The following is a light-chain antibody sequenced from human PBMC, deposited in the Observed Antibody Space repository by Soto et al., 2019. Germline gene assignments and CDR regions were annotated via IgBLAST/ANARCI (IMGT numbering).Light chain of an antibody. CDR1: SSNIGSNY. V-gene: IGLV1-47*01. Sequence: QSALTQPPSASGTPGQRVTISCSGSSSNIGSNYVYWYQQLPGTAPKLLIYRNNQRPSGVPDRFSGSKSGTSASLAISGLRSEDEADYYCQSYDSTLSARYVFGTGTKVTVL. CDR2: RNN. J-gene: IGLJ1*01. CDR3: QSYDSTLSARYV.